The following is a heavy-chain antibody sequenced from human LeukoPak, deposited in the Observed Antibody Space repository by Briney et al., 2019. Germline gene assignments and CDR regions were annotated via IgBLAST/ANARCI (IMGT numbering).Heavy chain of an antibody. V-gene: IGHV3-23*01. D-gene: IGHD5-18*01. CDR1: GFTFSSYA. CDR3: AKESGDSYEETDAFDI. CDR2: ISGSGGST. Sequence: PGGSLRLSCAASGFTFSSYAMSWVRQAPGKGLEWVSAISGSGGSTYYADSVKGRFTISRDNSKNTLYLQMNSLRAEDTAVYYCAKESGDSYEETDAFDIWGQGTMVTVSS. J-gene: IGHJ3*02.